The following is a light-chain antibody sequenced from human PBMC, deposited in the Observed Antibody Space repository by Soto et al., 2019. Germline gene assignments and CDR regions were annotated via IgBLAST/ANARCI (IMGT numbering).Light chain of an antibody. CDR1: STDVGNYNY. J-gene: IGLJ2*01. CDR3: SSYAGSNNWV. V-gene: IGLV2-8*01. Sequence: QPVLTQPPSASGSPGQSLTISCTGTSTDVGNYNYVSWYQQHPGKAPKLMISDVNRRPSGVPDRFSGSKSGNTASLTVSELQAEDEADYYCSSYAGSNNWVFGGGTKLTVL. CDR2: DVN.